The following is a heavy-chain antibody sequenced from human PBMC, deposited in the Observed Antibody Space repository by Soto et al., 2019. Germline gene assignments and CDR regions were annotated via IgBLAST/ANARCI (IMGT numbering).Heavy chain of an antibody. V-gene: IGHV1-69*13. CDR3: AREGIAAPPSYFDY. D-gene: IGHD6-13*01. CDR1: GGTFSSYA. J-gene: IGHJ4*02. CDR2: IIPIFGTA. Sequence: ASVKVSCKASGGTFSSYAISWVRQAPGQGLEWMGGIIPIFGTANYAQKFQGRVTITADESTSTAYMELSSLRSEDTAVYYCAREGIAAPPSYFDYWGQGTLVTVSS.